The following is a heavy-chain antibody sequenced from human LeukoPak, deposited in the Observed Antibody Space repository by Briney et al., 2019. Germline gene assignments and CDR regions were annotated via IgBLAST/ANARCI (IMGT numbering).Heavy chain of an antibody. V-gene: IGHV3-23*01. Sequence: GGSLRLSCAASGFTFSSYAMSWVRQAPGKGLEWVSAIIGSGGSTYYADSVKGRFTISRDNSKNTLYLQMNSVRAEDTAVYYCAKDHTIVVVPAAMIDYWGQGTLVTVSS. D-gene: IGHD2-2*01. CDR3: AKDHTIVVVPAAMIDY. J-gene: IGHJ4*02. CDR2: IIGSGGST. CDR1: GFTFSSYA.